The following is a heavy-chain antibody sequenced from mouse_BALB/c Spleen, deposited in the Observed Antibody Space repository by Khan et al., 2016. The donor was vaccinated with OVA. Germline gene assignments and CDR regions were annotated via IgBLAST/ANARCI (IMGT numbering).Heavy chain of an antibody. Sequence: EVELVESGGDLVKPGGSLKLSCAASGFTFSNYGMSWVRQTPDKRLEWVATISSGGDYTYYPDSVKGRFTISRDNAKNTLYLQMSSLKSEDTAIYYCASHLTGSFAYWGQGTLVTVSA. CDR3: ASHLTGSFAY. D-gene: IGHD4-1*01. CDR2: ISSGGDYT. V-gene: IGHV5-6*01. CDR1: GFTFSNYG. J-gene: IGHJ3*01.